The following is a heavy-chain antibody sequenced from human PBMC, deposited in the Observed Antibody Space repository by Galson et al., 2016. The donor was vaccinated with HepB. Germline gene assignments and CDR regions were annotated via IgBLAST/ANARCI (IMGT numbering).Heavy chain of an antibody. CDR2: IYHSGRT. Sequence: SETLSLTCTVSGGSIKSHYWSWIRQPPGKGLEWIGYIYHSGRTNSNPSLKSRVTISIDTSKNQFSLKLNSVTAADTAAYYCARDSYFDISGYFYDVFDSWGQGTMVTVSS. CDR3: ARDSYFDISGYFYDVFDS. J-gene: IGHJ3*01. CDR1: GGSIKSHY. D-gene: IGHD3-22*01. V-gene: IGHV4-59*11.